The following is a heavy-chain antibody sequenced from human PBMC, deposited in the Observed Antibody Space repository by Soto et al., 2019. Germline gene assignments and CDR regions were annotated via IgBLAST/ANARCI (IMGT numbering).Heavy chain of an antibody. V-gene: IGHV1-69*13. Sequence: ASVKVSCKASGGTFSSYAISWVRQAPGQGLEWMGGIIPIFGTANYAQKFQGRVTITADESTSTAYMELSSLRSEDTAVYYCARLMRGIIDAFDIWGQGTMVTVSS. J-gene: IGHJ3*02. CDR3: ARLMRGIIDAFDI. D-gene: IGHD3-16*01. CDR1: GGTFSSYA. CDR2: IIPIFGTA.